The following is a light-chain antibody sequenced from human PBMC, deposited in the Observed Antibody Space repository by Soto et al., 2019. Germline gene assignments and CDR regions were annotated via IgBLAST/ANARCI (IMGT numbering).Light chain of an antibody. V-gene: IGLV1-51*01. J-gene: IGLJ1*01. Sequence: QSVMTQPPSVSAAPGQRVTISCSGSSSNIGGNSVSWYQQLPGTAPKLLIYDNNKRPSGIPDRFSGSKSGTSATLGITGLQTGDVADYYCGTWDSSLSAYVFGTGTKLTVL. CDR1: SSNIGGNS. CDR2: DNN. CDR3: GTWDSSLSAYV.